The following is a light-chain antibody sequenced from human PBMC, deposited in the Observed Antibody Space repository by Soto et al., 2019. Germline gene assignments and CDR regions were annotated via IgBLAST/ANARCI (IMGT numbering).Light chain of an antibody. CDR3: QQYYSYPPEYT. J-gene: IGKJ2*01. CDR2: AAS. CDR1: QGISSY. V-gene: IGKV1-8*01. Sequence: AIRMTQSPSSFSASTGDRVTITCRASQGISSYLAWYQQKPGKAPTLLIYAASTLQSGVPSRFSASGSGTDSTLTISCLQSEDFATYYCQQYYSYPPEYTFGQGTKLEIK.